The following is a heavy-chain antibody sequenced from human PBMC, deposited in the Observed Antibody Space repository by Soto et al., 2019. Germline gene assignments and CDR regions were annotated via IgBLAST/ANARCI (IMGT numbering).Heavy chain of an antibody. Sequence: SETLSLTCTVSGGSISSYYWSWIRQPPGKGLEWIGYIYYSGSTNYNPSLKSRVTISVDTSKNQFSLKLSSVTAADTAVYYCARVVTSTGGYYYYYMDVWGKGTTVTVSS. V-gene: IGHV4-59*01. CDR2: IYYSGST. CDR1: GGSISSYY. J-gene: IGHJ6*03. D-gene: IGHD2-21*02. CDR3: ARVVTSTGGYYYYYMDV.